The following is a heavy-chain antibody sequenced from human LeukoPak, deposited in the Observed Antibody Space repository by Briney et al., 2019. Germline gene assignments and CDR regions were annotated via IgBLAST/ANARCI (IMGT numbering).Heavy chain of an antibody. Sequence: GGSLRLSCAASGFTVSTNYMSWVRQAPGEGLEWVSVIYSGGSTYYADSVKGRFTISRDNSKNTLYLQMNSLRAEDTAVYYCARDAAGTCLDYWGQGTLVTVSS. CDR1: GFTVSTNY. V-gene: IGHV3-66*01. CDR3: ARDAAGTCLDY. D-gene: IGHD1-7*01. J-gene: IGHJ4*02. CDR2: IYSGGST.